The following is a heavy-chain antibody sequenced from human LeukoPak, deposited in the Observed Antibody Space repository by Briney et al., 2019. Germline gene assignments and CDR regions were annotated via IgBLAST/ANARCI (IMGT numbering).Heavy chain of an antibody. D-gene: IGHD5-24*01. V-gene: IGHV4-34*01. Sequence: TTSETLSLTCAVYGGSFSGYYWSWIRQPPGKGLEWIGNIYYSGSTYYDPSLKSRVTLSLDTPKNQFSLQLSSVTAADTAVYYCARARDGYNPYYFDYWGQGTLVTASS. CDR2: IYYSGST. J-gene: IGHJ4*02. CDR3: ARARDGYNPYYFDY. CDR1: GGSFSGYY.